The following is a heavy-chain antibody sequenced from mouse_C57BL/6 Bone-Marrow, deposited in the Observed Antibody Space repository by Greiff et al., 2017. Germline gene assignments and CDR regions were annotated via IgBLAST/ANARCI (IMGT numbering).Heavy chain of an antibody. V-gene: IGHV5-6*02. CDR2: ISSGGSYT. CDR1: GFTFSSYG. CDR3: ARHEDYYSNYDYYAMDY. D-gene: IGHD2-5*01. J-gene: IGHJ4*01. Sequence: EVMLVESGGDLVKPGGSLKLSCAASGFTFSSYGMSWVRQTPDKRLEWVATISSGGSYTYYPDSVKGRITISRDNAKNTLYLQMSSLKSEDTAMYYCARHEDYYSNYDYYAMDYWGQGTSVTVSS.